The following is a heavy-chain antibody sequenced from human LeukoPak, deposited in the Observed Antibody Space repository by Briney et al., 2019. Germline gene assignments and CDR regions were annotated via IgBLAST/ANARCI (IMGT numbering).Heavy chain of an antibody. CDR3: ARDLDSSGDDY. Sequence: ASVKVSCKASGGTFSSYAISWVRQAPGQGLEWMGIINPSGGSTSYAQKFQGRVTMTRDTSTSTVYMELSSLRSEDTAVYYCARDLDSSGDDYWGQGTLVTVSS. CDR1: GGTFSSYA. J-gene: IGHJ4*02. CDR2: INPSGGST. D-gene: IGHD3-22*01. V-gene: IGHV1-46*01.